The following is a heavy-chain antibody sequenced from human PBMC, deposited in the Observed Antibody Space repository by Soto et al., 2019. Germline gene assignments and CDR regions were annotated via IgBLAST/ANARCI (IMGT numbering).Heavy chain of an antibody. J-gene: IGHJ4*02. Sequence: GGSLRLSCAASGFTFSSYAMSWVRQAPGKGLEWVSAISGSGGSTYYADSVKGRFTISRDNSKNTLYLQMNSLRAEDTAVYYCAKVVSVITMVRGPLDYWRQGTLVTVSS. CDR1: GFTFSSYA. D-gene: IGHD3-10*01. CDR2: ISGSGGST. CDR3: AKVVSVITMVRGPLDY. V-gene: IGHV3-23*01.